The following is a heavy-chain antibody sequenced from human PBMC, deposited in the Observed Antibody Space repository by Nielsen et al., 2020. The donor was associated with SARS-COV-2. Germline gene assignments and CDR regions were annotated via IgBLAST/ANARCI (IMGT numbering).Heavy chain of an antibody. V-gene: IGHV4-59*01. J-gene: IGHJ4*02. CDR2: IYYSGST. CDR1: GGSISSYY. CDR3: AREGEDGSGSYYNVWYFDY. D-gene: IGHD3-10*01. Sequence: SETLSPTCTVSGGSISSYYWSWIRQPPGKGLEWIGYIYYSGSTNYNPSLKSRVTISVDTSKNQFSLKLSSVTAADTAVYYCAREGEDGSGSYYNVWYFDYWGQGTLVTVSS.